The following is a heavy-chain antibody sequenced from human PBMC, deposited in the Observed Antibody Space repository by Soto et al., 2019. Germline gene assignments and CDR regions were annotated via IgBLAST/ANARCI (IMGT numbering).Heavy chain of an antibody. J-gene: IGHJ4*01. CDR3: AGGVYYDTSGYYFFF. D-gene: IGHD3-22*01. Sequence: SVKVSCKASGGTFSSNGISWVRQAPGQGPEWMGGIVPMFGTANYAQKFQGRVTITADESTSTAYMELSSLRSEDTAVYYCAGGVYYDTSGYYFFFWGQGTLVTVSS. CDR1: GGTFSSNG. CDR2: IVPMFGTA. V-gene: IGHV1-69*13.